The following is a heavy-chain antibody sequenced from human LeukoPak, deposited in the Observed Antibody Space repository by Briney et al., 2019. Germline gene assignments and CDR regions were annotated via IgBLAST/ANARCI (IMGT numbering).Heavy chain of an antibody. CDR2: VSGSGDNT. D-gene: IGHD4-23*01. CDR1: GFTFSNYA. J-gene: IGHJ6*02. Sequence: PGGSLRLSCAASGFTFSNYAMSWVRQAPGKGLEWVSAVSGSGDNTYYADSVRGRFTISRDNSKDTLYLQMNNLRAADTAVYYCARAQILYRGKSQYYYYGMDVWGQGTTVTVSS. V-gene: IGHV3-23*01. CDR3: ARAQILYRGKSQYYYYGMDV.